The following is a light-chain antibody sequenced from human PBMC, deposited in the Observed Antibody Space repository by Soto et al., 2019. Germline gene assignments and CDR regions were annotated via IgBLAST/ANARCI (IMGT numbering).Light chain of an antibody. V-gene: IGKV3-15*01. CDR2: GAS. CDR1: QSVSSN. CDR3: QQYNNWPPT. Sequence: EIVMTQSPATLSVSPGERATLSCRASQSVSSNLAWYQQKPGQAPRLLIYGASTRATGIPARFSGSGSGTEFNLTISSLQSEDFVVYYCQQYNNWPPTFGQGTKLEIK. J-gene: IGKJ2*01.